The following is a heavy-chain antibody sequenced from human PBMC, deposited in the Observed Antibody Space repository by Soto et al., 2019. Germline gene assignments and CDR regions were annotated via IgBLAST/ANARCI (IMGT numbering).Heavy chain of an antibody. CDR2: MSQGGTT. V-gene: IGHV4-59*08. CDR1: GVSIANFF. D-gene: IGHD6-19*01. J-gene: IGHJ5*02. CDR3: ARDRGGITVAANPLGEWFDP. Sequence: QVQLQESGPGLVKPSETLSLTCTVSGVSIANFFWSWIRQPPGKGLEWIGYMSQGGTTTYNPSLKGRDTISVDTSKNQLSLKLTSVTAADTAMYYCARDRGGITVAANPLGEWFDPWGPGTLVTVSS.